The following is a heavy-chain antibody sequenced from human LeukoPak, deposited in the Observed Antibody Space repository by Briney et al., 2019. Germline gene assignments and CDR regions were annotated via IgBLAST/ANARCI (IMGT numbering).Heavy chain of an antibody. CDR2: ISAYNGNT. Sequence: GASVKVSCKASGYTFTSYGISWVRQAPGQGLEWMGWISAYNGNTNYAQKLQGRVTMTTDTSTSTAYMELRSLRSDDTAVYYCARFTRGKQNNWFDPWGQGTLVTVSS. D-gene: IGHD3-3*01. V-gene: IGHV1-18*01. CDR1: GYTFTSYG. J-gene: IGHJ5*02. CDR3: ARFTRGKQNNWFDP.